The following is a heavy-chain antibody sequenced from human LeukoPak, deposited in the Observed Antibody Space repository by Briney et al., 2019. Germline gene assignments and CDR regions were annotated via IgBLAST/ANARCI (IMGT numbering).Heavy chain of an antibody. V-gene: IGHV3-21*01. D-gene: IGHD3-10*01. Sequence: GGSLRLSCAASGFTFSSYEMNWVRQAPGKGLEWVSSISSSSGYIYYADSLKGRFTISRDNAKNSLYLQMNSLRAEDTAVYYCARGRGGNYFDYWGQGTLVTVSS. CDR2: ISSSSGYI. J-gene: IGHJ4*02. CDR1: GFTFSSYE. CDR3: ARGRGGNYFDY.